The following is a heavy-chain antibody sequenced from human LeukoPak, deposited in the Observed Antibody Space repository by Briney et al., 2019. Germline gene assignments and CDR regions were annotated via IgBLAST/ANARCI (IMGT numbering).Heavy chain of an antibody. CDR1: GFTFSSYS. J-gene: IGHJ4*02. V-gene: IGHV3-21*01. D-gene: IGHD6-19*01. Sequence: GGSLRLSCAASGFTFSSYSMNWVRQAPGKGLEWVSSISSSSYIYYADSVKGRFTISRDNAKNSLYLQMNSLRAEDTAVYYCARDFSYGLVTYSSGWYDYWGQGTLVTVSS. CDR3: ARDFSYGLVTYSSGWYDY. CDR2: ISSSSYI.